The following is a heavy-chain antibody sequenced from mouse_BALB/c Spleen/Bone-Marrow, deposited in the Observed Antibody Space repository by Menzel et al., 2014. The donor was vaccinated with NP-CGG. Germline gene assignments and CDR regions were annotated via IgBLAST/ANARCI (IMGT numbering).Heavy chain of an antibody. D-gene: IGHD2-1*01. V-gene: IGHV5-9-2*01. CDR2: ISGGGSYT. CDR1: GFTFSSYG. CDR3: ARPNGNYGYYYAMDY. J-gene: IGHJ4*01. Sequence: EVQVVESGGGLVRPGGSLKLSCAASGFTFSSYGMSWVRQTPEKRLEWVATISGGGSYTYYPDSVKGRFTISRDNAKNNLYLQMSSLRSEDTALYYCARPNGNYGYYYAMDYWGQGTSVTVSS.